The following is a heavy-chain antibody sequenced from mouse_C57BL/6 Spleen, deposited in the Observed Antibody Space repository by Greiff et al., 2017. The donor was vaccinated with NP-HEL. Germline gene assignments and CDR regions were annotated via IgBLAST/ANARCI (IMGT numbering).Heavy chain of an antibody. V-gene: IGHV1-80*01. CDR3: ARSRDYDGFAY. J-gene: IGHJ3*01. CDR1: GYAFSSYW. CDR2: IYPGDGDT. D-gene: IGHD2-4*01. Sequence: QVQLKESGAELVKPGASVKISCKASGYAFSSYWMNWVKQRPGKGLEWIGQIYPGDGDTTYNGKFKGKATLTADKSSSTAYMQLSSLTSEDSAVYFCARSRDYDGFAYWGQGTLVTVSA.